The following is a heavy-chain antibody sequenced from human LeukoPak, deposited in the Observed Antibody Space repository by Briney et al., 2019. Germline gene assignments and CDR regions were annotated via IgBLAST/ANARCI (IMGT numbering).Heavy chain of an antibody. CDR2: IYYSGST. CDR3: ARIPSGVYFDY. J-gene: IGHJ4*02. Sequence: PSETLSLTCAVSGYSISSSNWWGWIRQPPGKGLEWIGYIYYSGSTYYDPSLKSRVTMSVDTSKNQFSLKLSSVTAVDTAVYYCARIPSGVYFDYWGQGTLVTVSS. V-gene: IGHV4-28*01. CDR1: GYSISSSNW. D-gene: IGHD6-25*01.